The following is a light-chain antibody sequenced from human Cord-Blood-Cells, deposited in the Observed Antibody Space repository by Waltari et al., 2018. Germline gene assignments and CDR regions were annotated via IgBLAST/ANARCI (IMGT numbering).Light chain of an antibody. V-gene: IGKV4-1*01. CDR2: WAS. Sequence: DIVMTQSPASLAVSLGERPTITCKSSQSVLYSSNNNNYLAWYQQKPGQPPKLLIYWASTRESGVPDRFSGSGSGTDFTLTISSLQAEDVAVYYCQQYYSTPRTFGQGTKVEIK. CDR3: QQYYSTPRT. CDR1: QSVLYSSNNNNY. J-gene: IGKJ1*01.